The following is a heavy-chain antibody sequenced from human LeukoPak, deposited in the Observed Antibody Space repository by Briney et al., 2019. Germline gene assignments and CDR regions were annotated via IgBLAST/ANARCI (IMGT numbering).Heavy chain of an antibody. V-gene: IGHV4-59*01. J-gene: IGHJ4*02. CDR3: ARGPAAYDY. CDR1: GGSISSYY. D-gene: IGHD2-2*01. CDR2: IYYSGST. Sequence: SETLSLTCTVSGGSISSYYYTWIRQPPGKGLEWIGYIYYSGSTNYNPSLKSRVTLSVDTSKNQFSLKLSSVTAADTAVYYCARGPAAYDYWGQGTLVTVSS.